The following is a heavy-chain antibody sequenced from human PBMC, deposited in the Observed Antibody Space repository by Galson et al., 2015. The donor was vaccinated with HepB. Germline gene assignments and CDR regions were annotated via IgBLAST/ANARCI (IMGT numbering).Heavy chain of an antibody. CDR2: ISGSGGST. CDR1: GFTFSSYA. D-gene: IGHD5-18*01. Sequence: SLRLSCAASGFTFSSYAMSWVRQAPGKGLEWVSAISGSGGSTYYADSVKGRFTISRDNSRNTLYLQMNSLRAEDTAVYYRARWIQLWFGAFDYWGQGTLVTVSS. V-gene: IGHV3-23*01. J-gene: IGHJ4*02. CDR3: ARWIQLWFGAFDY.